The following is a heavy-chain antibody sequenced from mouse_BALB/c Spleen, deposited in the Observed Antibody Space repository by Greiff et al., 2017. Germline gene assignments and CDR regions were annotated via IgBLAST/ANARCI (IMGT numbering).Heavy chain of an antibody. J-gene: IGHJ3*01. D-gene: IGHD2-4*01. CDR2: IRNKANGYTT. Sequence: DVKLVESGGGLVQPGGSLRLSCATSGFTFTDYYMSWVRQPPGKALEWLGFIRNKANGYTTEYSASVKGRFTISRDNSQSILYLQMNTLRAEDSATYYCARDYYDGFAYWGQGTLVTVSA. V-gene: IGHV7-3*02. CDR3: ARDYYDGFAY. CDR1: GFTFTDYY.